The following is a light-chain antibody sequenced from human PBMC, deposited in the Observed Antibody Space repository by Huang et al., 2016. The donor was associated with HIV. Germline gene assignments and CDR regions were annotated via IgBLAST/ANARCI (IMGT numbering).Light chain of an antibody. CDR2: GAS. Sequence: EIVMTQSPATLSVSPGERATLSCRASQSFSSNLAWYQQKPGQAPRLLIYGASTRATGIPARVSGSGSGTEFTLTISSLQSEDFAVYYCQQYNNGPQTFGQGTKVEIK. V-gene: IGKV3-15*01. J-gene: IGKJ1*01. CDR3: QQYNNGPQT. CDR1: QSFSSN.